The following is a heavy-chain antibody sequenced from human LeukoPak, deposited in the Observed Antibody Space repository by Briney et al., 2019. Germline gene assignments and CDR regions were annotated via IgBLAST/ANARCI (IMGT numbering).Heavy chain of an antibody. J-gene: IGHJ4*02. CDR2: IKQDGSEK. Sequence: PGGSLRLSCAASGFTFSSYWMSWVRQAPGKGLEWVANIKQDGSEKYYVDSVKGRFTISRDNAKNSLYLQMNSLRAEDTAVYYCARAIRYLRYFDWSKSSNFDYWGQGTLVTVSS. D-gene: IGHD3-9*01. V-gene: IGHV3-7*01. CDR3: ARAIRYLRYFDWSKSSNFDY. CDR1: GFTFSSYW.